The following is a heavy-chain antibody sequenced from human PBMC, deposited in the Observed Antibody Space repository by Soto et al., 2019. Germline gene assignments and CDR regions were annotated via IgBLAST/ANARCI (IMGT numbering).Heavy chain of an antibody. J-gene: IGHJ6*02. CDR3: ARDKGFYDILTGYYRYYYGMDV. Sequence: SVKVSGKASGGTFSSYAISWVRQAPGQGLEWMGGIIPIFGTANYAQKFQGRVTITADKSTSTAYMELSSLRSEDTAVYYCARDKGFYDILTGYYRYYYGMDVWRQGTTVTASS. V-gene: IGHV1-69*06. CDR2: IIPIFGTA. CDR1: GGTFSSYA. D-gene: IGHD3-9*01.